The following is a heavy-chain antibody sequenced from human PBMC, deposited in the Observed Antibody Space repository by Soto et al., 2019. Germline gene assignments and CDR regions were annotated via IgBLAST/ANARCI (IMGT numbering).Heavy chain of an antibody. CDR1: GYTFTSYD. CDR3: ARDKGTIAAAKYWYFDL. D-gene: IGHD6-13*01. Sequence: ASVKVSCKASGYTFTSYDINLVRLATGQGLEWMGIINPSGGSTSYAQKFQGRVTITRDTSASTAYMELSSLRSEDTAVYYCARDKGTIAAAKYWYFDLWGRGTLVTVSS. V-gene: IGHV1-46*01. J-gene: IGHJ2*01. CDR2: INPSGGST.